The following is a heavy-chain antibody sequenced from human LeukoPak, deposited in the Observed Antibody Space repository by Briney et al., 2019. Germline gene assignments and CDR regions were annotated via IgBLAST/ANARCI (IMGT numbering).Heavy chain of an antibody. CDR2: INYSGNI. CDR1: GDSLSSYY. Sequence: SETLSLTCTVSGDSLSSYYWTWIRQPPGKGLEWIGYINYSGNINYNPSLNSRVTISVDTSKNQFSLKLISVTAADTAVYYCARDRVNYYDSSPFDYWGQGSLVTVSS. J-gene: IGHJ4*02. V-gene: IGHV4-59*01. D-gene: IGHD3-22*01. CDR3: ARDRVNYYDSSPFDY.